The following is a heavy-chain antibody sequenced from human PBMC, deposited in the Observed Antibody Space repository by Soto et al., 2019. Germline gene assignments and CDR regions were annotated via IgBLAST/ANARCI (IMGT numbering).Heavy chain of an antibody. D-gene: IGHD4-17*01. Sequence: EVQLVESGGGLVQPGRSLRLSCVASGFTADDYAMHWVRQAPGKGLEWVSGISSNSDTIDYADSVKGRFTISRDNPKDSLFLQMRRLGPEDTALYYCAKDMKWGGMTTIHYFDSWGQGTLVTVSS. CDR3: AKDMKWGGMTTIHYFDS. CDR1: GFTADDYA. CDR2: ISSNSDTI. J-gene: IGHJ4*02. V-gene: IGHV3-9*02.